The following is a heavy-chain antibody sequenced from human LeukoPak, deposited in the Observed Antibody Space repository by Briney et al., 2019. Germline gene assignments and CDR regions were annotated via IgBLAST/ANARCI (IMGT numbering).Heavy chain of an antibody. CDR2: ISGSGGST. D-gene: IGHD6-19*01. V-gene: IGHV3-23*01. J-gene: IGHJ4*02. CDR3: VKTDKLSSGRYRNFDY. Sequence: GGSLRLSCAASGFTFSSYAMSWVRQVPGKGLEWVSAISGSGGSTYYAASVKGRFTISRDNSKTTLYLQMNSLRAEDTAVYYCVKTDKLSSGRYRNFDYWGQGTLVTVSS. CDR1: GFTFSSYA.